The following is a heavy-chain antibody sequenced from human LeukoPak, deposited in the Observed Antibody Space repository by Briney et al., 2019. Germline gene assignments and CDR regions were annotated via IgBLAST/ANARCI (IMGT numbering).Heavy chain of an antibody. J-gene: IGHJ4*02. CDR1: GVTFTNYG. CDR2: ISASGGST. D-gene: IGHD2-2*01. V-gene: IGHV3-23*01. Sequence: PGGSPRLSCAVSGVTFTNYGMTWVRQAPGKGLEWVSAISASGGSTYYADSVKGRFTISRDDSKNTLYLQMNSLRAEDTAVYYCAKLPPPYCSSTSCPDYWGQGTLVTVSS. CDR3: AKLPPPYCSSTSCPDY.